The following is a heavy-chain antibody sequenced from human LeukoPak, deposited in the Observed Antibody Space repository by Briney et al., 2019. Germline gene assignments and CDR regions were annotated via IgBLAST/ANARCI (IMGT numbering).Heavy chain of an antibody. CDR3: ARDAYTTTSNWLDP. J-gene: IGHJ5*02. Sequence: PGGSLRLSCEASGFTLNNYWMHWVCQAPGKGLVWVSRITGDGNDIAYADSVKGRFTVSRDDAKNTLFLQMNSLRVEDTAIYYCARDAYTTTSNWLDPWGQGALVTVSS. CDR2: ITGDGNDI. CDR1: GFTLNNYW. D-gene: IGHD4-17*01. V-gene: IGHV3-74*01.